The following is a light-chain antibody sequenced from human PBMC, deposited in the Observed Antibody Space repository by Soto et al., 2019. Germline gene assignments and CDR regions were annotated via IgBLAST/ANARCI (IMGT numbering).Light chain of an antibody. J-gene: IGKJ2*01. Sequence: QMTQSPSSLSASVGDRVTITCRASQSIVSFLNWYQQRPGTAPKLLIFAASNLQSGVPSRFSGSGSGTDFTLIISSLLPEDFATYYCLQDYDYPYTFGQGTKLEIK. V-gene: IGKV1-6*01. CDR2: AAS. CDR3: LQDYDYPYT. CDR1: QSIVSF.